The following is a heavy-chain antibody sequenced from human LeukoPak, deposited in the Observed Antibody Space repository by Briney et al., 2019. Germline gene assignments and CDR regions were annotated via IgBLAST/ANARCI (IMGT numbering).Heavy chain of an antibody. CDR1: GGSFSGYY. D-gene: IGHD6-6*01. V-gene: IGHV4-34*01. J-gene: IGHJ4*02. Sequence: SETLSLTCAVYGGSFSGYYWSWIRQPPGKGLEWIGEINHSGSTNYNPCLKSRVTISIDTSKNQFSLKLSSVTAADMAVYYCASRRAYSSSIGENWGQGTLVTVSS. CDR3: ASRRAYSSSIGEN. CDR2: INHSGST.